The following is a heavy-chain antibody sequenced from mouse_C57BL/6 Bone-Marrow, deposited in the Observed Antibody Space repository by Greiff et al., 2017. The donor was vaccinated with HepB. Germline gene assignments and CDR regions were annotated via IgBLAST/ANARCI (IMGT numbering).Heavy chain of an antibody. J-gene: IGHJ4*01. Sequence: VQLKESGPELVKPGASVKIPCKASGYTFTDYNMDWVKQSHGKSLEWIGDINPNNGGTIYNQKFKGKATLTVDKSSSTAYMELRSLTSEDTAVYYCARRSNWDYYYAMDYWGQGTSVTVSS. CDR1: GYTFTDYN. D-gene: IGHD4-1*01. CDR2: INPNNGGT. CDR3: ARRSNWDYYYAMDY. V-gene: IGHV1-18*01.